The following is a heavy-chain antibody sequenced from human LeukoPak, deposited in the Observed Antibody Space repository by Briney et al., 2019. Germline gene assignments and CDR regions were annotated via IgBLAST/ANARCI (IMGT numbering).Heavy chain of an antibody. CDR3: ARGYDYGDYVGDFDY. CDR1: GYTFTSYP. D-gene: IGHD4-17*01. Sequence: ASVKVSCKASGYTFTSYPISWVRQAPGQGLEWMGWITTYNGYTKYAQKLQDRVTMTTDTPTTTAYMDLRGLRSDDTAVYYCARGYDYGDYVGDFDYWGQGTLVTVS. V-gene: IGHV1-18*01. CDR2: ITTYNGYT. J-gene: IGHJ4*02.